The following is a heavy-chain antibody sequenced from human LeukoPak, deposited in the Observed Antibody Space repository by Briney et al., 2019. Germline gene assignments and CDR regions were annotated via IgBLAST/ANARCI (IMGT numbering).Heavy chain of an antibody. CDR2: IYYSGST. D-gene: IGHD6-13*01. CDR1: GGSLSSYY. V-gene: IGHV4-59*01. Sequence: SETLSLTCTVSGGSLSSYYWSWIRQPPGKGLEWIGYIYYSGSTSYNPSLKSRVTISVDTSKNQFSLKLSSVTAADTAVYYCARGRSSLAYWGQGTLVTVSS. J-gene: IGHJ4*02. CDR3: ARGRSSLAY.